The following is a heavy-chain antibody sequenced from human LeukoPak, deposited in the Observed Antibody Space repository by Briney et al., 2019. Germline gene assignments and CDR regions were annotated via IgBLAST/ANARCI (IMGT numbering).Heavy chain of an antibody. CDR2: IIPSVATA. V-gene: IGHV1-69*13. J-gene: IGHJ6*03. Sequence: SVKVSCKASGGTFSSYALSWVRQAPGQGLEWMGGIIPSVATANYAQKFQGRVTITADESTNTAYMELSSLRSEDTAVYYCARLDYFGSGLYYYMDVWGKGTTVTISS. CDR3: ARLDYFGSGLYYYMDV. CDR1: GGTFSSYA. D-gene: IGHD3-10*01.